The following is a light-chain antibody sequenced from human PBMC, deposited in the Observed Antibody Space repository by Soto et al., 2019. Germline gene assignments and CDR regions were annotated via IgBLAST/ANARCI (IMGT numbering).Light chain of an antibody. J-gene: IGKJ3*01. CDR2: DAS. V-gene: IGKV3-11*01. CDR1: QSVSSY. CDR3: QQRSNWPPGT. Sequence: EIVLTQSPATLSLSPGERATLSCRASQSVSSYLAWYQQKPGQAPRLLIYDASNRATGIPARFSGSGSGTDFTLTISSLEPEDFAVYYCQQRSNWPPGTFGPGTKVDL.